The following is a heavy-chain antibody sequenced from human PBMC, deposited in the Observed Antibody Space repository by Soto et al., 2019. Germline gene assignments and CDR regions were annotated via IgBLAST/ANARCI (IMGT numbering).Heavy chain of an antibody. J-gene: IGHJ4*02. D-gene: IGHD4-17*01. CDR2: VSPDHGNA. CDR1: GYTFTDYD. CDR3: AVTTGY. Sequence: QVWVVQSGAEVKKPGASVKVSCKTSGYTFTDYDINWVRQAPGQGLEWMGWVSPDHGNAGYAQQFQGRVTMTSDTSISTVFMELTNLRSEDTAVYYCAVTTGYWGQGTKVTVSS. V-gene: IGHV1-8*01.